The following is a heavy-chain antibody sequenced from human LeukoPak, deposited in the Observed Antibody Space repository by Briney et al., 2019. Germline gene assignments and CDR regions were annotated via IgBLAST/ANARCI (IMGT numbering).Heavy chain of an antibody. CDR1: GYIFTSYW. J-gene: IGHJ4*02. CDR2: IDYSDAYT. D-gene: IGHD3-22*01. CDR3: ARRIDYYDSSGYYYFKYFDY. V-gene: IGHV5-10-1*01. Sequence: GEALKISCKGSGYIFTSYWISWVRHLPGKGLEWMGRIDYSDAYTNYSPSFQGHVTISADTSISTAYLQMSSLNAYATAVYYCARRIDYYDSSGYYYFKYFDYWGQGTLVTVSS.